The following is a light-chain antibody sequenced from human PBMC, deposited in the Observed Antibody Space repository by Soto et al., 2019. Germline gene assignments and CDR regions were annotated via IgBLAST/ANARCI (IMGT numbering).Light chain of an antibody. J-gene: IGLJ1*01. CDR2: DVS. Sequence: QSALTQPASVSGSPGQSITISCSGTSRDIGGYNYVSWYQHHPGKAPKLMIYDVSNRPSGVSSRFSGSKSASTASLTISGLQAEDEADYYCSSYTGTSTLYVFGTGTKLTVL. CDR3: SSYTGTSTLYV. V-gene: IGLV2-14*03. CDR1: SRDIGGYNY.